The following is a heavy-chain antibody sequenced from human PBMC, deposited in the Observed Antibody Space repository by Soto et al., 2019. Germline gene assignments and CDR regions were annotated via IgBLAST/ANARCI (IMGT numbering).Heavy chain of an antibody. CDR2: ISGSGVST. J-gene: IGHJ4*02. CDR3: AKEHHYSSSWSEFDY. V-gene: IGHV3-23*01. CDR1: GFTFSSYA. Sequence: EVQLLGSGGGLVQPGGSLRLSCAASGFTFSSYAMSWVRQAPGKGLEWVSAISGSGVSTYYADSVKGRFTISRDNSKNTLYLQMNSLRAEDTTVYYCAKEHHYSSSWSEFDYWGQGTLVTVSS. D-gene: IGHD6-13*01.